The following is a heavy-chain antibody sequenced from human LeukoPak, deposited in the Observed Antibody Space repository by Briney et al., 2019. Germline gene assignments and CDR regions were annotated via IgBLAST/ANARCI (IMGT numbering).Heavy chain of an antibody. D-gene: IGHD1-26*01. CDR3: ARVAMGATDWDY. CDR2: ISSNGGST. J-gene: IGHJ4*02. Sequence: GGSLRLSCAASGFTFSSYAMHWVRQAPGKGLEYVSAISSNGGSTYYANSVKGRFTISRDNSKSTLYLQMGSLRAEDMAVYYCARVAMGATDWDYWGQGTLVTVSS. V-gene: IGHV3-64*01. CDR1: GFTFSSYA.